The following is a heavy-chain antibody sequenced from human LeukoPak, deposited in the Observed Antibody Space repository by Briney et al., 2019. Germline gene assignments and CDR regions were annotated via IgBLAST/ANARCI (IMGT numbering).Heavy chain of an antibody. Sequence: GRSLRLSCAASGFTFSSYAMHWVRQAPGKGLEWVAVISYDGSNKYYADSVKGRFTISRDNSKNTLYLQMNSLRAEDTAVYYCAKDALIAAADPYYFDYWGQGTLVTVSS. J-gene: IGHJ4*02. CDR2: ISYDGSNK. CDR1: GFTFSSYA. V-gene: IGHV3-30-3*01. D-gene: IGHD6-13*01. CDR3: AKDALIAAADPYYFDY.